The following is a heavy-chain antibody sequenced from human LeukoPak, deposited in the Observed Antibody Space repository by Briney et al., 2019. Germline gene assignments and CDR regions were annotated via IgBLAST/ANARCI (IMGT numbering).Heavy chain of an antibody. CDR3: ATDLSRFSSHYYDSSGSNRGALDY. V-gene: IGHV1-24*01. CDR1: GYTLTELS. J-gene: IGHJ4*02. CDR2: FDPEDGET. Sequence: GASVKVSCKVSGYTLTELSMHWVRQAPGKGLEWMGGFDPEDGETIYAQKFQGRVTMTEDTSTDTAYMELSSLRSEDTAVYYCATDLSRFSSHYYDSSGSNRGALDYWGQGTLVTVSS. D-gene: IGHD3-22*01.